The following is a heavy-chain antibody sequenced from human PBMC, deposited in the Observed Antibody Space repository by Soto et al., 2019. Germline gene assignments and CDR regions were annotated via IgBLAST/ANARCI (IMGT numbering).Heavy chain of an antibody. Sequence: QVKLVQSGAEVKKPGASVKVSCRASGYTCPSSGISWVRQAPGQGLEWMGWISAYNGNTNYTQKLQGRVTMTTDTTTSTDSMELRSLRADDTAVYYCARESSSSCHDYWGQGDLFSV. D-gene: IGHD6-13*01. CDR3: ARESSSSCHDY. CDR2: ISAYNGNT. V-gene: IGHV1-18*01. CDR1: GYTCPSSG. J-gene: IGHJ4*02.